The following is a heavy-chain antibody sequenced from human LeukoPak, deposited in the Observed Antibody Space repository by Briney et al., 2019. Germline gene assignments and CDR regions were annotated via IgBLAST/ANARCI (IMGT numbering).Heavy chain of an antibody. CDR3: ARKNYFYYYMDV. CDR1: GFTVSGNY. V-gene: IGHV3-53*01. D-gene: IGHD2/OR15-2a*01. CDR2: IYSGGTT. J-gene: IGHJ6*03. Sequence: GGSLRLSCAVSGFTVSGNYMSWVRQAPGKGLEWVSLIYSGGTTYYADSVKGRFTISRDNAKNSLYLQMNSLRAEDTAVYYCARKNYFYYYMDVWGKGTTVTISS.